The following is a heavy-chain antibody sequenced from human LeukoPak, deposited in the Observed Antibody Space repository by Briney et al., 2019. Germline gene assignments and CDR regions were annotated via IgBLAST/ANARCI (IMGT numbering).Heavy chain of an antibody. V-gene: IGHV3-21*01. CDR3: ARSLRNWFDP. Sequence: GGSLRLSCAASGFTFSSYAMSWVRQAPGKGLEWVSSISSSSSYIYYADSVKGRFTISRDNAKNSLYLQMNSLRAEDTAVYYCARSLRNWFDPWGQGTLVTVSS. CDR2: ISSSSSYI. CDR1: GFTFSSYA. J-gene: IGHJ5*02.